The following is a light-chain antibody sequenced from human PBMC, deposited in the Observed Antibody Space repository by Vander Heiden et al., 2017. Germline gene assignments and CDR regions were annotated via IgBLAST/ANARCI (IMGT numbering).Light chain of an antibody. Sequence: DIQMTQSPPSLSASLGDRVTITCRASQTIADYLNWYQQKLEKAPKLLIFAASTLASGVPSRFSGSGSGTEFTLTISILHPEDFAVYYCQQSDSSPLTFGGGTKVDIK. J-gene: IGKJ4*01. CDR2: AAS. CDR1: QTIADY. CDR3: QQSDSSPLT. V-gene: IGKV1-39*01.